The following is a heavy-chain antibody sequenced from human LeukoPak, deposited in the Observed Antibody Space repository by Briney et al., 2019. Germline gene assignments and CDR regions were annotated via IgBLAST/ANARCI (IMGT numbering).Heavy chain of an antibody. V-gene: IGHV3-49*03. J-gene: IGHJ4*02. CDR1: GFTFGDYA. Sequence: GGSVRLSCTASGFTFGDYAMSWFRQAPGKGLEWVGFIRSKAYGGTTEYAASVKGRFTISRDDSKSIAYLQMNSLKTEDTAVYYCTRVVGHAGPNMVRGVMVPYYFDYWGQGTLVTVSS. D-gene: IGHD3-10*01. CDR2: IRSKAYGGTT. CDR3: TRVVGHAGPNMVRGVMVPYYFDY.